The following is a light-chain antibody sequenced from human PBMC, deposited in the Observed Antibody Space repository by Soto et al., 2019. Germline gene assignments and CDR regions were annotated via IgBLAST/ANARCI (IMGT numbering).Light chain of an antibody. V-gene: IGLV2-14*03. CDR1: SSDVGGYNY. CDR2: DVN. J-gene: IGLJ2*01. CDR3: SSYTRSNTGV. Sequence: QSALTQPASVSGSPGQSITISCTGTSSDVGGYNYVSWYQQNPGTAPKLMIYDVNNRPSGVSNRFSGSKSGDTASLTISGLQAEDEADYFCSSYTRSNTGVFGGGTKVTVL.